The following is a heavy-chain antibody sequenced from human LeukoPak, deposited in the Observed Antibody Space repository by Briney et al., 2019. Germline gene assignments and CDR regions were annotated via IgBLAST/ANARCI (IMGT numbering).Heavy chain of an antibody. J-gene: IGHJ3*02. CDR3: TRLVAAGGVEAFDI. CDR2: LKSKTDHYAT. CDR1: GFTFYGSG. Sequence: PGGSLRLSCAASGFTFYGSGIHWVRQASGKGLEWVGRLKSKTDHYATSYAASVKGRFTISRDDSKNTAYLQMNSLKSEDTAVYYCTRLVAAGGVEAFDIWGQGTTATVSS. D-gene: IGHD6-13*01. V-gene: IGHV3-73*01.